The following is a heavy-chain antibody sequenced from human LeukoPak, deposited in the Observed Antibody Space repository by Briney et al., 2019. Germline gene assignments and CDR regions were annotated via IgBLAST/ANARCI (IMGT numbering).Heavy chain of an antibody. Sequence: GGSLGLSCAASGFTFNTFNMNWVRQAPGKGLEWVSSITSGGDYIYYADSVKGRFTTSRDNAKNSLSLQLNSLRVEDTAIYYCARGHYDVLAASYKWTPDYWGQGTLVTVSS. CDR2: ITSGGDYI. V-gene: IGHV3-21*01. D-gene: IGHD3-9*01. CDR3: ARGHYDVLAASYKWTPDY. J-gene: IGHJ4*02. CDR1: GFTFNTFN.